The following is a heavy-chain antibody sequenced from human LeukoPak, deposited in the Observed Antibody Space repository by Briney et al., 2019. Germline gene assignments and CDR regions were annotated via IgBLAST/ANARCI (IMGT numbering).Heavy chain of an antibody. V-gene: IGHV1-46*01. J-gene: IGHJ6*03. CDR3: ARGETNADCSGGSCFPTSYYMDV. Sequence: ASVKVSCKASGYTFTSYYMHWVRQAPGQGLEWMGIINPSGGSTSYAQKFQGRVTMTRDTSTSTVYMELSSLRSEDTAVYYCARGETNADCSGGSCFPTSYYMDVWGKGTTVTISS. D-gene: IGHD2-15*01. CDR2: INPSGGST. CDR1: GYTFTSYY.